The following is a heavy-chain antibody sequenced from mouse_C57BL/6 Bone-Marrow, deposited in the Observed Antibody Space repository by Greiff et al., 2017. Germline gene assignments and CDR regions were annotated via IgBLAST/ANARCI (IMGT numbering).Heavy chain of an antibody. V-gene: IGHV1-7*01. CDR3: AKFLRDY. Sequence: VQLQESGAELAKPGASVKLSCKASGYTFTAYCMHWVKQSPGQGLECIGYINPSNGYTKYNQKFKDKATLTAHKSSSTAYMLLSSLTYEDSAVYYGAKFLRDYWGQGTTLTVSS. J-gene: IGHJ2*01. CDR2: INPSNGYT. CDR1: GYTFTAYC. D-gene: IGHD1-1*01.